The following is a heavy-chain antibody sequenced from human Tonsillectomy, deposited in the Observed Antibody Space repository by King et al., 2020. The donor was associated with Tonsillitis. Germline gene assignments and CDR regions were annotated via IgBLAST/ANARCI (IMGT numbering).Heavy chain of an antibody. CDR1: GGPISGYY. J-gene: IGHJ4*02. V-gene: IGHV4-59*08. D-gene: IGHD3-3*01. Sequence: VQLQESGPRLVKPSETLSLTCTVSGGPISGYYWSWVRQFPGKTLEWIGYIYYSGNTNYNPSLKSRVTISVDTSKNQFSLKLNSVTAADTAVYYCARWYEFWNGGYWGQGILVTVSS. CDR2: IYYSGNT. CDR3: ARWYEFWNGGY.